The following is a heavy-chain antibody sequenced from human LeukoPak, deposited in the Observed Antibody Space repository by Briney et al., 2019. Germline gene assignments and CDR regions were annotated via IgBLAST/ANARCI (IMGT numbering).Heavy chain of an antibody. V-gene: IGHV4-59*08. J-gene: IGHJ4*02. CDR3: ARGYWFYFDY. CDR1: GGSISSYY. Sequence: SETLSLTCIVSGGSISSYYWSWIRQPPGKGLEWIGYIYYSGSTNYNPSLKSRVTISVETSKNEFSLKLRSVTAADTAVYYCARGYWFYFDYWGQGTLVTVSS. D-gene: IGHD2-8*02. CDR2: IYYSGST.